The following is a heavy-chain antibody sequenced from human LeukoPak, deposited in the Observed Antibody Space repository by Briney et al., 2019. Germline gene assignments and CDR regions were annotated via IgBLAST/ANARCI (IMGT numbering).Heavy chain of an antibody. CDR3: ARVPGSSGGPREFDY. Sequence: SQTLSLTCDISGDSVSSDSAAWNWIRQSPSRGLEWLGRTYYRSMWYFDYALSVKGRISIKSDTLKNQFSLQLNSVTPADTAVYYCARVPGSSGGPREFDYWGQGTRVTVSS. J-gene: IGHJ4*02. CDR1: GDSVSSDSAA. V-gene: IGHV6-1*01. CDR2: TYYRSMWYF. D-gene: IGHD2-15*01.